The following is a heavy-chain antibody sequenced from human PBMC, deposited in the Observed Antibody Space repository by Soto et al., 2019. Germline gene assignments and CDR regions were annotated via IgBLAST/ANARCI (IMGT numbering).Heavy chain of an antibody. Sequence: QVQLVESGGGVVQPGRSLRLSCATSGFTFSSYGMHWVRQGPGKGLEWVAVIWSDGTKKYYADSVNGRFTISRDESKNTLYLQMNSLSAEDMAVYDCARGPMTTVTTWGDWSSDLWGRGTLVTVSS. CDR3: ARGPMTTVTTWGDWSSDL. J-gene: IGHJ2*01. D-gene: IGHD4-17*01. V-gene: IGHV3-33*01. CDR2: IWSDGTKK. CDR1: GFTFSSYG.